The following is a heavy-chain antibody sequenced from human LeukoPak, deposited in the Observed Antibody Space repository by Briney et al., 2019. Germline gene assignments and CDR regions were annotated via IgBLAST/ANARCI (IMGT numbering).Heavy chain of an antibody. J-gene: IGHJ4*02. CDR3: ARDSYDIDY. D-gene: IGHD3-9*01. CDR2: ISYDGSNK. V-gene: IGHV3-30*01. Sequence: PGGSLRLSCAASGFTFSSYAMHWVRQAPGKGLEWVAVISYDGSNKYYADSVKGRFTISRDNSKNTLYLQMNSLRAEDTAVYYCARDSYDIDYWGQGTLVTVSS. CDR1: GFTFSSYA.